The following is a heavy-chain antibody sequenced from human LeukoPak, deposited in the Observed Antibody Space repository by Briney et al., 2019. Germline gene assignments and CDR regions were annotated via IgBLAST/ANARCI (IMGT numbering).Heavy chain of an antibody. V-gene: IGHV5-51*01. J-gene: IGHJ6*02. CDR3: ARHPDCTRTSCYVDYYGMDV. CDR2: INPGDSDT. CDR1: GYRFTSYW. D-gene: IGHD2-2*01. Sequence: ESLKISCKGSGYRFTSYWIGWVRQMPGKGLEWMGIINPGDSDTRYSPSFQGQVTISADKSISTAYLQWSSLKASDTAMYYCARHPDCTRTSCYVDYYGMDVWGQGTTVTVSS.